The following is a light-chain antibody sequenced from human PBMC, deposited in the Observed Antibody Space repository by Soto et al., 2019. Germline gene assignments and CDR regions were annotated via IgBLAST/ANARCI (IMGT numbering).Light chain of an antibody. CDR2: DVS. J-gene: IGLJ1*01. CDR1: SSDVGGYNY. Sequence: QSTLTEPASVSGSPGQSITISCTGTSSDVGGYNYVSWYQQHPGKAPKLMIYDVSNRPSGVSNRFSGSKSGNTASLTISGLQAEDEADYYCSSYTSSISYVFGTGIKVTVL. CDR3: SSYTSSISYV. V-gene: IGLV2-14*01.